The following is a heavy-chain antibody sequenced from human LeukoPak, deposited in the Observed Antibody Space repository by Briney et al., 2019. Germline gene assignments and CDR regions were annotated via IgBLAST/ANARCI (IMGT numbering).Heavy chain of an antibody. Sequence: ASVKVSCKASGYTFTSYGISWVRQAPGQGLEWMGWIGAYNGNTNYAQKLQGRVTMTTDTSTSTAYMELRSLRSDDTAVYYCARVFEQLWDFDYWGQGTLVTVSS. D-gene: IGHD6-6*01. CDR2: IGAYNGNT. J-gene: IGHJ4*02. CDR3: ARVFEQLWDFDY. CDR1: GYTFTSYG. V-gene: IGHV1-18*01.